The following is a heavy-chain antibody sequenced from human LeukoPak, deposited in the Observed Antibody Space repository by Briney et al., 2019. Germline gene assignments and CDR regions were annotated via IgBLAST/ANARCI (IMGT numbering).Heavy chain of an antibody. Sequence: PSETLSLTCTVSGGSIRSYWSWIRQPAGKGLEWIGRIYGSGSTDYNPSLKSRVTISVDMSKNQFSLKLSSVTAADTAVYYCARDSGTTGEVKFDPWGQGTLVTVSS. CDR3: ARDSGTTGEVKFDP. CDR2: IYGSGST. V-gene: IGHV4-4*07. D-gene: IGHD3-10*01. CDR1: GGSIRSY. J-gene: IGHJ5*02.